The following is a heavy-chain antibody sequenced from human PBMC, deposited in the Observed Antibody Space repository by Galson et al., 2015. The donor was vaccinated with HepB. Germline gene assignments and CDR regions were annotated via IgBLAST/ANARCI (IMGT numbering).Heavy chain of an antibody. V-gene: IGHV3-7*03. D-gene: IGHD1-26*01. CDR2: IKQDGSEQ. CDR3: ARARLVGKDVFDY. Sequence: SLRLSCAASGFTFSSYWMSWVRQAPGKGLEWVANIKQDGSEQYYVDSMKGRFTISRDNAKNSLYLQMNSLRAEDTAVYYCARARLVGKDVFDYWGQGTLVTVSS. J-gene: IGHJ4*02. CDR1: GFTFSSYW.